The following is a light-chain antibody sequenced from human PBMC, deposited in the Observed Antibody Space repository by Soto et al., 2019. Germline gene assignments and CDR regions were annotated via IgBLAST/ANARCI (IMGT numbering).Light chain of an antibody. CDR2: EVS. CDR1: SSDVGGYNY. Sequence: QSALTQPASVSGSPGQSITISCTGTSSDVGGYNYVSWYQQHPGKAPKLMIYEVSNRPSGVSNRFSGSKSGNTASLTISGLQAEDEAYYYCSSYTSSRTLVFGRGTKVTVL. V-gene: IGLV2-14*01. J-gene: IGLJ2*01. CDR3: SSYTSSRTLV.